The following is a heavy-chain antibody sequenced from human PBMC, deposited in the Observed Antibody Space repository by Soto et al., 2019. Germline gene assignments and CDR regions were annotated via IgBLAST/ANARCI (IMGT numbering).Heavy chain of an antibody. Sequence: SETLSLTCTVSGGSISSSSYYWGWIRQPPGKGLEWIGSIYYSGSTYYNPSLKSRVTISVDTSKNQFSLKLSSVTAADTAVYYCARQYREHSSSWSPGDDYWGQGTLVTVSS. CDR2: IYYSGST. V-gene: IGHV4-39*01. D-gene: IGHD6-13*01. CDR1: GGSISSSSYY. CDR3: ARQYREHSSSWSPGDDY. J-gene: IGHJ4*02.